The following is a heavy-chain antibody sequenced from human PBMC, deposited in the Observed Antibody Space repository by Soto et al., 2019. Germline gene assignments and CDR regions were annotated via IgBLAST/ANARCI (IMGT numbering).Heavy chain of an antibody. CDR1: GYTLTELS. CDR2: FDPEDGET. CDR3: ATEKRGEHYQVIGY. Sequence: QVQLVQSGAEVKKPGASVKVSCKVSGYTLTELSMHWVRQAPGKGLEWMGGFDPEDGETIYAQKFQGRVTMTGDTSTDTAYMELSSLRSEDTAVYYCATEKRGEHYQVIGYWGQGTLVTVSS. D-gene: IGHD1-26*01. V-gene: IGHV1-24*01. J-gene: IGHJ4*02.